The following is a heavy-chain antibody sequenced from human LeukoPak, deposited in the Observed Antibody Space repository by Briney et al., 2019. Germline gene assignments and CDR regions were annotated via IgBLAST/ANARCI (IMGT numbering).Heavy chain of an antibody. CDR2: VYTSGST. V-gene: IGHV4-4*07. CDR1: GGSISSYY. CDR3: ASSYYYGSSGYSYFDN. Sequence: SGTLSLTCTVSGGSISSYYWSWIRQPAGKGLEWIGRVYTSGSTNYNPSLKSRVTMSVDTSKNQFSLKLTSVTAADTAVYYCASSYYYGSSGYSYFDNWGQGTLVTVSS. D-gene: IGHD3-22*01. J-gene: IGHJ4*02.